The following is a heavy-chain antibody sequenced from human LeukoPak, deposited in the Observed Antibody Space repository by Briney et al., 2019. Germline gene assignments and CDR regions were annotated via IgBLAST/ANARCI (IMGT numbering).Heavy chain of an antibody. D-gene: IGHD5-18*01. CDR1: GGSISTGSYY. V-gene: IGHV4-61*02. CDR3: ARDLGGYSYGTFDY. CDR2: IYTSGST. Sequence: SETLPLTCTVSGGSISTGSYYWSWIRQPAGKGLEWIGRIYTSGSTNYSPSLKSRVTISVDTSKNQFSLKPSSVTAADTAVYYCARDLGGYSYGTFDYWGQGTLVTVSS. J-gene: IGHJ4*02.